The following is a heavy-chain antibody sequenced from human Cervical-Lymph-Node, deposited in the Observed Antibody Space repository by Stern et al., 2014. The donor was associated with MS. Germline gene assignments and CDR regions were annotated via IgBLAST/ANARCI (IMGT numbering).Heavy chain of an antibody. CDR3: VADNKHERDALDI. V-gene: IGHV1-69*01. CDR1: RGTFSSYA. Sequence: QVQLGQSGSEVQKPGSSVKVSCKASRGTFSSYAISWVRQAPGQGLEWMGGIIPVFGTPNYAQKFQGRLTITADESTGTAYMDLDSLRFEDTAVYYCVADNKHERDALDIWGQGTLVTVSS. D-gene: IGHD1/OR15-1a*01. CDR2: IIPVFGTP. J-gene: IGHJ3*02.